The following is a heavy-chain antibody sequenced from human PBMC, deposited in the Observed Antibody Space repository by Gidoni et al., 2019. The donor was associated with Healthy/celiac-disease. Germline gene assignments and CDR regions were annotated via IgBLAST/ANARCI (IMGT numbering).Heavy chain of an antibody. CDR3: ARDTGSSGFTFDY. Sequence: QVQLVQSGTEVNKPGSSVSVSCKASGGTLSSYAIRWVRQAPGQGLEWVGGIIPIFCPANDAQKFQGRVTITAGESTSTAYMELSSLISEGTAVYYCARDTGSSGFTFDYWGQGTLVTVSS. J-gene: IGHJ4*02. D-gene: IGHD3-22*01. CDR2: IIPIFCPA. V-gene: IGHV1-69*01. CDR1: GGTLSSYA.